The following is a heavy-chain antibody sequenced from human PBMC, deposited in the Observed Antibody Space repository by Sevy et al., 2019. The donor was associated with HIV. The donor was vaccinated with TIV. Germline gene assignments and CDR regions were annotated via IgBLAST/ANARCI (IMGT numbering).Heavy chain of an antibody. Sequence: GGSLRLSCAASGFTFSDSAIHWARQASGRGLEWIGRIRSKVNSHATSDAESLKGRFTISRDDSNNMAFLQMNSLTPEDTAIYYCNRESTVIDWGQGTLVTVSS. CDR1: GFTFSDSA. J-gene: IGHJ4*02. CDR3: NRESTVID. D-gene: IGHD2-21*02. CDR2: IRSKVNSHAT. V-gene: IGHV3-73*01.